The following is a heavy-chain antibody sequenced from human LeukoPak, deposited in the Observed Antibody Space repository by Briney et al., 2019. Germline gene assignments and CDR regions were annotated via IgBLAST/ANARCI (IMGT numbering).Heavy chain of an antibody. CDR1: GFTFSDYS. V-gene: IGHV3-7*01. J-gene: IGHJ4*02. D-gene: IGHD3-10*01. CDR3: ARVPWSSVTILDY. CDR2: IKQDGSEK. Sequence: GGSLRLSCAASGFTFSDYSMNCVRQAPGKGLEWVANIKQDGSEKYYVDSVRGRFTISRDNAKNSLYLQMNSLRAEDTAVYYCARVPWSSVTILDYWGQGTLVTVSS.